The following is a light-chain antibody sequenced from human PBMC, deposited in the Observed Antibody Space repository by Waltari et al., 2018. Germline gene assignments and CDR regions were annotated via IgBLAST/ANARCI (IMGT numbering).Light chain of an antibody. Sequence: IVMTQSPATLSVSPGERATIAGRASQSVRSNLAWYQQQPGQAPRLLLYGASTRATGVPARVSGSGSGTECTLLIGSLQSEDIAVYCCQQYNNWPPCFGPGTKVDIK. CDR2: GAS. CDR3: QQYNNWPPC. CDR1: QSVRSN. V-gene: IGKV3-15*01. J-gene: IGKJ3*01.